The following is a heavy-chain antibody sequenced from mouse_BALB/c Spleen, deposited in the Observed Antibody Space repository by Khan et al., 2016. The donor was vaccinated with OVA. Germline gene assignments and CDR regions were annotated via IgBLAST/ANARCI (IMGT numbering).Heavy chain of an antibody. CDR2: ISYSGST. J-gene: IGHJ4*01. CDR1: GYSITSNYA. D-gene: IGHD1-1*01. V-gene: IGHV3-2*02. CDR3: ARVNYYGYAMDY. Sequence: EVQLLETGPGLVKPSQSLSLTCTVTGYSITSNYAWNWIRQFPGNKLEWMGYISYSGSTSYNPSLKSRISITRDTSKNQFFLQLNSVTTEDTATYYCARVNYYGYAMDYWGQGTSVTVSS.